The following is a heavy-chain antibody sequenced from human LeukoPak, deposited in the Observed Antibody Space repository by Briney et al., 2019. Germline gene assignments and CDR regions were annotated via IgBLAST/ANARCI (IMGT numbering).Heavy chain of an antibody. Sequence: SETLSLTCTVSGGSISSYYWSWIRQPAGKGLEWIGRIYTSGSTNYNPSLKSRVTMSVDTSKNQFSLKLSSVTAADTAVYYCARDRGIWFGELSFGAFDIWGQGTMVTVSP. CDR2: IYTSGST. J-gene: IGHJ3*02. CDR1: GGSISSYY. D-gene: IGHD3-10*01. CDR3: ARDRGIWFGELSFGAFDI. V-gene: IGHV4-4*07.